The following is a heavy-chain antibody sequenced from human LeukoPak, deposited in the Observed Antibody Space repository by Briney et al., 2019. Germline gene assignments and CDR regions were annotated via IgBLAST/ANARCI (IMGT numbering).Heavy chain of an antibody. V-gene: IGHV1-2*02. D-gene: IGHD6-13*01. CDR3: ARGPPRIIAAAGQLYYYYYYMDV. CDR2: INPNSGGT. CDR1: GYTFTSYG. Sequence: GASVKVSCKASGYTFTSYGISWVRQAPGQGLEWMGWINPNSGGTNYAQKFQGRVTMTRDTSISTAYMELSRLRSDDTAVYYCARGPPRIIAAAGQLYYYYYYMDVWGKGTTVTVSS. J-gene: IGHJ6*03.